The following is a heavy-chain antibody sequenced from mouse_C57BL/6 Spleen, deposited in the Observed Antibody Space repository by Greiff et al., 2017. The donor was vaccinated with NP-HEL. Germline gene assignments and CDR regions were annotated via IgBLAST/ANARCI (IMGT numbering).Heavy chain of an antibody. J-gene: IGHJ4*01. D-gene: IGHD2-1*01. CDR3: ARIWGYYGNYGAMDY. Sequence: LQESGPELVKPGASVKLSCKASGYTFTSYDINWVKQRPGQGLEWIGWIYPRDGSTKYNEKFKGKATLTVDTSSSTAYMELHSLTSEDSAVYFCARIWGYYGNYGAMDYWGQGTSVTVSS. V-gene: IGHV1-85*01. CDR1: GYTFTSYD. CDR2: IYPRDGST.